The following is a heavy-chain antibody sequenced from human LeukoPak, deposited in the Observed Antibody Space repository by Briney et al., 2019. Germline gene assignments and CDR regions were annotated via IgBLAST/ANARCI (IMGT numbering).Heavy chain of an antibody. V-gene: IGHV3-23*01. Sequence: GAPRPSRAGLGLSFRRFAMSRVRQGPARGVERVSSIRGNGETFYADSVKGRFTLSSDSSRNTVYFQLNNLRVEDTAIYYCAKASWVSSTDAVRWGQGTLVTVSS. D-gene: IGHD3-16*01. CDR3: AKASWVSSTDAVR. CDR1: GLSFRRFA. J-gene: IGHJ4*02. CDR2: IRGNGET.